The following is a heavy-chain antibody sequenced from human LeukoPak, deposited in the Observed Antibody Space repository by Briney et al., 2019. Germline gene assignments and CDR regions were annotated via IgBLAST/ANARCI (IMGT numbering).Heavy chain of an antibody. CDR1: GGSISSYY. Sequence: SETLSLTCTVSGGSISSYYWSWIRQPPGKGLEWIGYIYYSGSINYNPSLKSRVTISVDTSKNQFSLKLSSVTAADTAVYYCARGPGGWYFYWGQGTLVTVSS. V-gene: IGHV4-59*01. CDR3: ARGPGGWYFY. CDR2: IYYSGSI. J-gene: IGHJ4*02. D-gene: IGHD6-19*01.